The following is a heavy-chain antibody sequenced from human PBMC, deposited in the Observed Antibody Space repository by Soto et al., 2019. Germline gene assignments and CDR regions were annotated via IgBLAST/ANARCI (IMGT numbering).Heavy chain of an antibody. Sequence: QVQLVQSGAEVKKPGASVKVSCKASGYTFTNYDINWVRQATGQGLEWMGWMNPKSGNTGYAEKFQGRVTMTRSTYISTAYMELRSLISEDTAVYYCARGPPAVESDPIGYNWFDPWGQGTLVTVSS. CDR3: ARGPPAVESDPIGYNWFDP. J-gene: IGHJ5*02. CDR2: MNPKSGNT. D-gene: IGHD2-15*01. CDR1: GYTFTNYD. V-gene: IGHV1-8*01.